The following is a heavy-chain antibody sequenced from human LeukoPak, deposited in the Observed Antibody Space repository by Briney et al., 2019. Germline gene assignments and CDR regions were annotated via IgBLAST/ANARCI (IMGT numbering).Heavy chain of an antibody. CDR1: GFTFSGYA. J-gene: IGHJ4*02. V-gene: IGHV3-30-3*01. CDR3: ARDPGGYLDY. Sequence: GGSLRLSCAASGFTFSGYAMHWVRQAPGKGLEWVAVISYDGSNKYYADSVKGRFTISRDNSKNTLYLQMNSLRAEDTAVYYCARDPGGYLDYWGQGTLVTVSS. CDR2: ISYDGSNK. D-gene: IGHD1-14*01.